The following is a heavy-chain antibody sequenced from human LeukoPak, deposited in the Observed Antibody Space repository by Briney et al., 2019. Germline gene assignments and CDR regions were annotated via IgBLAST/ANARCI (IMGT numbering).Heavy chain of an antibody. Sequence: SETLSLTCTVSGGSISGYYWSWTRQPPGKALEWIAYIYSSGTREYNPSLKSRGTISVDPSKNQFSLELRSVTAADTAIYYCARHSNLGPNVAAHLNYYAMDVWGQGTTVTV. CDR3: ARHSNLGPNVAAHLNYYAMDV. CDR2: IYSSGTR. V-gene: IGHV4-59*08. CDR1: GGSISGYY. J-gene: IGHJ6*02. D-gene: IGHD2-8*01.